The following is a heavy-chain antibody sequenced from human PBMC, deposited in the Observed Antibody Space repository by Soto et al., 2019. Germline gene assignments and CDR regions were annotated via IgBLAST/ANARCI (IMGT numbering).Heavy chain of an antibody. CDR1: GFTVSSNY. V-gene: IGHV3-53*01. D-gene: IGHD6-19*01. J-gene: IGHJ6*02. Sequence: EVQLVESGGGLIQPGGSLRLSCAASGFTVSSNYMSWVRQAPGKGLEWVSVIYSGGSTYYADSVKGRFPISRDNSKNTLYLQMNRLRAEDTAVYSCARDHRIAVDGTFHYYYYGMDVWGQGTTVTVSS. CDR2: IYSGGST. CDR3: ARDHRIAVDGTFHYYYYGMDV.